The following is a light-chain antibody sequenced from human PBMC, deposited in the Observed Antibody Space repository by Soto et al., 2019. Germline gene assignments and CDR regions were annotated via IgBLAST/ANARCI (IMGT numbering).Light chain of an antibody. V-gene: IGLV2-14*03. CDR1: SSDIGGYNF. CDR2: GVS. J-gene: IGLJ1*01. Sequence: QSVLTQPASVSGSPGQSITISCTGTSSDIGGYNFVSWYQHHPGKAPRLMISGVSDRPSGVSVRFSGSKSGNTASLTISGLQAEDEADYYCSSYISSSTPYVFGAGTKVTVL. CDR3: SSYISSSTPYV.